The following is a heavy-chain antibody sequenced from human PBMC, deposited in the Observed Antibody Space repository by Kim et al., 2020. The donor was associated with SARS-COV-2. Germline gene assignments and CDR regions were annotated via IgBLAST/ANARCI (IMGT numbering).Heavy chain of an antibody. Sequence: GGSLRLSCAASGFTFSSYWMNWVRQAPGKGLEWVANIKRDGSEQFYVDSVKGRFTISRDNAKNSLYLQMNSLRAEDTAIYYCARLTVTLREFDYWGQGTLVTVSS. CDR1: GFTFSSYW. V-gene: IGHV3-7*03. CDR2: IKRDGSEQ. CDR3: ARLTVTLREFDY. D-gene: IGHD4-17*01. J-gene: IGHJ4*02.